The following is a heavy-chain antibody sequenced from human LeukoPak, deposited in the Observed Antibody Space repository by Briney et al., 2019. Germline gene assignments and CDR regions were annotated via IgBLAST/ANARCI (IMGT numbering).Heavy chain of an antibody. CDR1: GGSISSGDYY. J-gene: IGHJ4*02. CDR3: ARGTGYSYERSFDY. D-gene: IGHD5-18*01. CDR2: IYYSGST. Sequence: SETLSLTCTVSGGSISSGDYYWSWIRQPPGKGLEWIGYIYYSGSTYYNPSLKSRVTVSVDTSKNQFSLKLSSVTAADTAVYYCARGTGYSYERSFDYWGQGTLVTVSS. V-gene: IGHV4-30-4*01.